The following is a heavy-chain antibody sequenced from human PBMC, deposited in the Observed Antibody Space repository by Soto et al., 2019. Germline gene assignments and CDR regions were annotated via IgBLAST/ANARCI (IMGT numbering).Heavy chain of an antibody. V-gene: IGHV1-46*01. D-gene: IGHD2-15*01. CDR3: ARALRFGPPLPGYCSGGTCYGAFDI. Sequence: ASVKVSCKASGYTFTSYYMHWVRQAPGQGLEWMGIINPSGGSTSYAQKFQGRVTMTRDTSTSTVYMELSSLRSEDTAVYYCARALRFGPPLPGYCSGGTCYGAFDIWGQGTMVTVSS. CDR1: GYTFTSYY. CDR2: INPSGGST. J-gene: IGHJ3*02.